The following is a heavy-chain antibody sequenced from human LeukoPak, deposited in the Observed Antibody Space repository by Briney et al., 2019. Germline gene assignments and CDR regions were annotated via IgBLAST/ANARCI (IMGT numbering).Heavy chain of an antibody. CDR1: GGTFSSYA. V-gene: IGHV1-69*13. D-gene: IGHD3-22*01. Sequence: SVKVSCKASGGTFSSYAISWVRQAPGQGLEWMGGIIPIFGTANYAQKFQGRVTITADESTSTAYMELSSLRSEDTAVYYCAREYYYDSSGYYSPSGVYYGMDVWGQGTTVTVFS. J-gene: IGHJ6*02. CDR3: AREYYYDSSGYYSPSGVYYGMDV. CDR2: IIPIFGTA.